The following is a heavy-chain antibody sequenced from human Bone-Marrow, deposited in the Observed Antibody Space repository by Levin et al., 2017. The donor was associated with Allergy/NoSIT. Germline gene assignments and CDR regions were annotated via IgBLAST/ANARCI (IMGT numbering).Heavy chain of an antibody. V-gene: IGHV1-24*01. D-gene: IGHD1-7*01. J-gene: IGHJ4*02. CDR3: ATGRTYNSNYRYY. Sequence: GGSLRLSCKVSGDTLTELSMHWVRQAPGKGLEWMGGYNPEDGETIFAQKFQGRVTVTEDTSTDTAYMELSSLRSEDTAVYYCATGRTYNSNYRYYWGQGTLVTVSS. CDR2: YNPEDGET. CDR1: GDTLTELS.